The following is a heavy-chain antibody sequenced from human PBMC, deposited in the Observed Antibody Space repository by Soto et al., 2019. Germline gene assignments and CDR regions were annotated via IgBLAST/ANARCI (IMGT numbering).Heavy chain of an antibody. J-gene: IGHJ6*02. V-gene: IGHV1-69*06. Sequence: SVKVSCKASGGTFSSHAISWVRQAPGQGLEWMGGITPIFGTANYAQKFQGRVTISADKFTATAYKELSSLTSEDTAVYYCARGDDFDYYYGVDVWGQGTTVTVSS. CDR3: ARGDDFDYYYGVDV. D-gene: IGHD3-16*01. CDR1: GGTFSSHA. CDR2: ITPIFGTA.